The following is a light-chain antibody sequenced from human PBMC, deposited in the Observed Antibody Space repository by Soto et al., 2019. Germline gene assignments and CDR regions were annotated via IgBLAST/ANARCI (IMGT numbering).Light chain of an antibody. CDR1: TGAVTSGYY. CDR3: LLYYGGYVV. V-gene: IGLV7-43*01. J-gene: IGLJ2*01. CDR2: STS. Sequence: QAVVTQEPSLTVSPGGTVTLTCASSTGAVTSGYYPNWFQQKPGQAPRALISSTSHKHSWTPARFSGSLLGGKAALTLSGVQPEDEAEYYCLLYYGGYVVFGGGTKLTVL.